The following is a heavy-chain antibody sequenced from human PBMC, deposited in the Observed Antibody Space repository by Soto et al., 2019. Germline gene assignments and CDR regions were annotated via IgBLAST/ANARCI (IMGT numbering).Heavy chain of an antibody. CDR3: VRSYFGETLINGAFYYHGRDV. Sequence: QVQLVQSGAEVKKPGSSVKVSCKASGGTFSRSAISWVRQAPGQSLEWMGGIVLIFGSPNYSQKFQGRLTITADEPTTTAYMEPRSPKSAETAVYLCVRSYFGETLINGAFYYHGRDVWGQGTTVTVSS. CDR2: IVLIFGSP. V-gene: IGHV1-69*01. J-gene: IGHJ6*02. D-gene: IGHD3-10*01. CDR1: GGTFSRSA.